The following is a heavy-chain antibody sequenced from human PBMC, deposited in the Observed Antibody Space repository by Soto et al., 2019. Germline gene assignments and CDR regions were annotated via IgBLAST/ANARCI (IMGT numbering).Heavy chain of an antibody. D-gene: IGHD6-13*01. CDR2: INHSGST. CDR1: GGSFSVYY. V-gene: IGHV4-34*01. J-gene: IGHJ5*02. CDR3: ARSASSSTWGFDP. Sequence: PSETLSLTCAVYGGSFSVYYWTWIRQPPGKWLEWIGEINHSGSTNYNPSLKSRVTISIDTSKNQFSLRLNSVTAADTAVYYCARSASSSTWGFDPWGQGTLVTVS.